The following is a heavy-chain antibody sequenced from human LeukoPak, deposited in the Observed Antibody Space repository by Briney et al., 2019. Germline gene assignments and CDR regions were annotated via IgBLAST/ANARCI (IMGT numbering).Heavy chain of an antibody. CDR1: RFTFTNFV. CDR2: IGAGGVNT. J-gene: IGHJ4*02. CDR3: AKGDTVFRGGPDY. V-gene: IGHV3-23*01. D-gene: IGHD3-10*01. Sequence: PGGSLRLSCAASRFTFTNFVMNWLHPAPGKRQQWASTIGAGGVNTFYADSVKGRFTISRDDSQNTLYLQLNSLRAEDTGFYYCAKGDTVFRGGPDYWGQGTLVTVSS.